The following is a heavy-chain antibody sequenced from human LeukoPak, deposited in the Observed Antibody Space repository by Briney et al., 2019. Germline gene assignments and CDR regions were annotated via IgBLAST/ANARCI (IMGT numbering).Heavy chain of an antibody. CDR1: GYSISSGYY. CDR3: ARVSGMNIED. J-gene: IGHJ4*02. CDR2: IYHRGST. Sequence: PSETLSLTCAVSGYSISSGYYWGWIRQPPGKGLEWIGSIYHRGSTYYNPSLKSRVTISVDMSKNQFSLRLSSMTAVDTAVYCARVSGMNIEDWGLGTLVTVSS. D-gene: IGHD3-10*01. V-gene: IGHV4-38-2*01.